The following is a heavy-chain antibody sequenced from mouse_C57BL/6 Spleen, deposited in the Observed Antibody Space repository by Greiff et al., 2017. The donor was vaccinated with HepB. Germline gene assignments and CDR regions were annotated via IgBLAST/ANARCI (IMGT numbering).Heavy chain of an antibody. V-gene: IGHV1-59*01. CDR3: ARGLHYYYAMDY. CDR2: IDPSDSYT. CDR1: GYTFTSYW. J-gene: IGHJ4*01. Sequence: QVQLQQPGAELVRPGTSVKLSCKASGYTFTSYWMHWVKQRPGQGLEWIGVIDPSDSYTNYNQKFKGKATLTVDTSSSTAYMQLSSLTSEDSAVYYCARGLHYYYAMDYWGQGTSVTVSS. D-gene: IGHD2-13*01.